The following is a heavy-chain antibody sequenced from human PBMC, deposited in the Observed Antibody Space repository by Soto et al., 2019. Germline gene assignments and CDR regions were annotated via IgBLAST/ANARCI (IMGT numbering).Heavy chain of an antibody. V-gene: IGHV4-39*01. CDR1: DDSINSDKYY. D-gene: IGHD3-9*01. CDR3: ARLEGLATIPYYFDF. J-gene: IGHJ4*02. CDR2: IYYRGNA. Sequence: QLQLQESGPGLVKPSETLSLTCSVSDDSINSDKYYWGWIRQPPGKGLEWIGSIYYRGNAYYNPSLQTRVTISLDTSKSQFSLKLNSVTAADSAVYFCARLEGLATIPYYFDFWGPGALVTVSS.